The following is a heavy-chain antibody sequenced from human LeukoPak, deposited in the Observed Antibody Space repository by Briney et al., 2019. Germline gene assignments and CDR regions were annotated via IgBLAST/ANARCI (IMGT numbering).Heavy chain of an antibody. J-gene: IGHJ4*02. CDR2: IKHSGST. CDR3: ARTTTVTGADY. V-gene: IGHV4-34*01. CDR1: GGSFSGYY. D-gene: IGHD4-17*01. Sequence: PSETLSHTSADYGGSFSGYYWSWIRHPPEEGLEWIGEIKHSGSTNYNPSLKRRVTISVDTSKNQFSLKLSSVTAADTAVYYCARTTTVTGADYWGQGTLVTVSS.